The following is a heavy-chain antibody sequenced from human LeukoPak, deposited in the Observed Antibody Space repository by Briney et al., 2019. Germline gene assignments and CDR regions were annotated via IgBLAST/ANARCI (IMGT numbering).Heavy chain of an antibody. Sequence: GASVKVSCKASGYTFTSYGISWVRQAPGQGLEWMGWINTDSGNPTYVQGFTGRFVFSLDTSVSTAYLQISSLKAEDTAMYYCARGLGSSTFTNDYWGQGTRVTVSS. D-gene: IGHD6-13*01. CDR3: ARGLGSSTFTNDY. J-gene: IGHJ4*02. V-gene: IGHV7-4-1*02. CDR2: INTDSGNP. CDR1: GYTFTSYG.